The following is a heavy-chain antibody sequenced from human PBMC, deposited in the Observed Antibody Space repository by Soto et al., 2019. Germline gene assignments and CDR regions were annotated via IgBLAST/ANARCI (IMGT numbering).Heavy chain of an antibody. CDR3: ARLYSGSSSWFDP. D-gene: IGHD6-6*01. J-gene: IGHJ5*02. CDR1: RYSFATYW. V-gene: IGHV5-51*01. CDR2: IYPGDSDT. Sequence: GASLTVSSQGARYSFATYWIGLVLQSPGKGLEWMGIIYPGDSDTRYSPSFQGQVTISADKSISTAYLQWSSLKASDTAMYYCARLYSGSSSWFDPWGQGTLVTVSS.